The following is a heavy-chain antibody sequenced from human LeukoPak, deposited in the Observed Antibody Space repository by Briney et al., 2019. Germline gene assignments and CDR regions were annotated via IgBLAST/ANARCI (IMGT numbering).Heavy chain of an antibody. CDR1: GFTFSDYA. CDR2: ITGSGGST. CDR3: AKWGDYDVLTGYYDPDY. D-gene: IGHD3-9*01. V-gene: IGHV3-23*01. J-gene: IGHJ4*02. Sequence: GASLRLSCAASGFTFSDYAMSWVRQAPGKGLEWVSAITGSGGSTYYADSVKGRFTISGDNSKNTLYLQMSSLRAEDTAVYYCAKWGDYDVLTGYYDPDYWGQGTLVTVSS.